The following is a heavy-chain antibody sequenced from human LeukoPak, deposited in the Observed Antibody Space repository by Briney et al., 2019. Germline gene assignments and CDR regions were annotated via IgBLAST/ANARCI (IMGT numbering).Heavy chain of an antibody. D-gene: IGHD3-22*01. CDR2: ISYDGSNK. CDR1: GLTFSSYA. Sequence: GGSLRLSCAASGLTFSSYAMHWVRQAPGKGLEWVAVISYDGSNKYYADSVKGRFTISRDNSKNTLYLQMNSLRAEDTAVYYCARDYYDSSGYYPDYWGQGTLVTVSS. CDR3: ARDYYDSSGYYPDY. J-gene: IGHJ4*02. V-gene: IGHV3-30*04.